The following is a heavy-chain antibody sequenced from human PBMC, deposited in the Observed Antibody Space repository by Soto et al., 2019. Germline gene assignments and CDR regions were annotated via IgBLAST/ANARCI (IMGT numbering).Heavy chain of an antibody. D-gene: IGHD3-10*01. CDR3: ARTYYYGSGKVDYYYYYMDV. V-gene: IGHV1-69*02. CDR2: IIPILGIA. CDR1: GGTFSSYT. Sequence: QVQLVQSGAEVKKPGSSVKVSCKASGGTFSSYTISWVRQAPGQGLEWMGRIIPILGIANYAQKFQGRVTITADKSTITAYMELSSLRSEDTAVYYCARTYYYGSGKVDYYYYYMDVWGKGTTVTVSS. J-gene: IGHJ6*03.